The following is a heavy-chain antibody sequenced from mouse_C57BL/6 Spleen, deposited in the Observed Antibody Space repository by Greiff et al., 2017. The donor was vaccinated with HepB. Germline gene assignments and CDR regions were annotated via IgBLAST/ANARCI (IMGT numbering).Heavy chain of an antibody. Sequence: VQLQQPGAELVKPGASVKLSCKASGYTFTSYWMQWVKQRPGQGLEWIGEIDPSDSYTNYNQKFKGKATLTVDTSSSTAYMQLSSLTSEDSAVYYCARSPLTTVVAPWGQGTTLTVSS. CDR1: GYTFTSYW. V-gene: IGHV1-50*01. CDR3: ARSPLTTVVAP. D-gene: IGHD1-1*01. CDR2: IDPSDSYT. J-gene: IGHJ2*01.